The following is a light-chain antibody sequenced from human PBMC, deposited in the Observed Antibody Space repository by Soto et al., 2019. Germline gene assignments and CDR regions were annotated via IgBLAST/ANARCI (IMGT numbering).Light chain of an antibody. CDR3: QQGST. V-gene: IGKV3-20*01. Sequence: EIVLTQSPGTLSLSPGERATLSCRASQSVSSSDFAWYQQKPGQAPRLLIDGASSRDTGIPDRFSGSGSGTDFTLTISRLEPEDFAVYYCQQGSTFGQGTKLEIK. CDR1: QSVSSSD. J-gene: IGKJ2*01. CDR2: GAS.